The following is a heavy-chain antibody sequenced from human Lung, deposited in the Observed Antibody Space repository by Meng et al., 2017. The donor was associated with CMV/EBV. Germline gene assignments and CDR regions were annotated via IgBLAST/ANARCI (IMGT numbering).Heavy chain of an antibody. CDR1: GFTFSSYW. J-gene: IGHJ4*02. D-gene: IGHD3-22*01. V-gene: IGHV3-7*01. Sequence: GGSLRLXCAASGFTFSSYWLSWVRQAPGKGLEWVANIRQDGSEKYYVDSVKGRFTISRDNAKNSLYLQMKSLRAEDTAVYYCATVRYYYDSSGYPYYWGQGTXVTVSS. CDR3: ATVRYYYDSSGYPYY. CDR2: IRQDGSEK.